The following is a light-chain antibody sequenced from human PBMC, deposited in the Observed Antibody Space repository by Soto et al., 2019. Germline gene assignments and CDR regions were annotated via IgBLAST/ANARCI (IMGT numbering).Light chain of an antibody. V-gene: IGKV1-5*03. Sequence: DIQMTQPPSTLSASVGDRVTITCLASQSVSGWLAWYQQKAGKAPKLLIYKASTLESAAPSRFSGSGSGTEFTLTISSLQPDDSATYYCQQYNSYPYTFGQGTK. CDR3: QQYNSYPYT. CDR1: QSVSGW. CDR2: KAS. J-gene: IGKJ2*01.